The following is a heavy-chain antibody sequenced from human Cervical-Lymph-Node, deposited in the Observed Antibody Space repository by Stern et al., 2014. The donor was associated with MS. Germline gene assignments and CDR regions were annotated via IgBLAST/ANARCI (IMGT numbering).Heavy chain of an antibody. V-gene: IGHV1-69*01. CDR2: IIPIFGTT. CDR1: GDTFTRHA. J-gene: IGHJ4*02. CDR3: ARAGGSTVGYYVDY. Sequence: QVQLLQPGAAVKKPGSSVKVSCQTSGDTFTRHAINWVRQAPGQGLEWMGGIIPIFGTTNHAQKFRDRVTITADASTNTVYMELNSLTSEDTAVYFCARAGGSTVGYYVDYWGQGTLVTVSS. D-gene: IGHD1-26*01.